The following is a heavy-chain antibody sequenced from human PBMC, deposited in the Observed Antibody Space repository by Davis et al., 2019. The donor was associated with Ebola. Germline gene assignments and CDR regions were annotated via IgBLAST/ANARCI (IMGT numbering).Heavy chain of an antibody. J-gene: IGHJ6*04. D-gene: IGHD1-26*01. CDR1: GINFTTYG. CDR2: ISDFNGDT. Sequence: ASVKVSCKASGINFTTYGISWVRQAPGQGLEWMGWISDFNGDTNYAQILQGRVTMTTDTSTGTAYMELRSLRSDDTAVYFCARTSIVGTTTTASDIWGKGTKVSVSP. V-gene: IGHV1-18*04. CDR3: ARTSIVGTTTTASDI.